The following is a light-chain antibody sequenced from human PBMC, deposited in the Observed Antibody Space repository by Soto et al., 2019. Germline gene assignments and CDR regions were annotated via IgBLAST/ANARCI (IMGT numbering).Light chain of an antibody. J-gene: IGLJ1*01. Sequence: QSVLTQPPSASGFPGQSVTISCTGTSSDVGYYDYVSWYQQHPGKAPKLVIYDVTKRPSGVPDRVSASKSGNTASLTVSGLRAEDEADYYRSSYAGSNNFVFGRATKVTV. CDR1: SSDVGYYDY. CDR2: DVT. CDR3: SSYAGSNNFV. V-gene: IGLV2-8*01.